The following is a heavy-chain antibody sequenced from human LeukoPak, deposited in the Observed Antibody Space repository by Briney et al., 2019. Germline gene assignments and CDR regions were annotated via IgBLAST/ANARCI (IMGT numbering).Heavy chain of an antibody. CDR2: IRYDGSNK. V-gene: IGHV3-30*02. CDR1: GFTFSSYG. Sequence: PGGSLRLSCAASGFTFSSYGMHWVRQAPGKGLEWVAFIRYDGSNKYYADSVKGRFTISRDNSKNTLYLQMNSLRAEDTAVYYCAKSGELLPQGYYFDYWGQGTLVTVSS. CDR3: AKSGELLPQGYYFDY. D-gene: IGHD1-26*01. J-gene: IGHJ4*02.